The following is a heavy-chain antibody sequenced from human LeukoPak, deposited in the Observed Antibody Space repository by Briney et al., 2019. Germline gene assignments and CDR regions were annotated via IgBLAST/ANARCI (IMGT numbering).Heavy chain of an antibody. CDR2: IGPAGDT. D-gene: IGHD1-14*01. Sequence: GGSLRLSCAASGFTFSSHDMHWVRQVTGKGLEWVSAIGPAGDTYYPTSVKGRFTVSRQNAKNSLYLQMNSLRAGDTDVYYCARGRSRATITWYIDLWGRGTLVTVSS. J-gene: IGHJ2*01. CDR1: GFTFSSHD. CDR3: ARGRSRATITWYIDL. V-gene: IGHV3-13*01.